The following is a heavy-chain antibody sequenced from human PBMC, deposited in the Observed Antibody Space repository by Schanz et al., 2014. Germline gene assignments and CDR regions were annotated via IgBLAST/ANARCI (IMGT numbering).Heavy chain of an antibody. J-gene: IGHJ3*02. D-gene: IGHD4-17*01. CDR3: ARKMKLGVYGGKGHDSLDI. CDR2: ISSGGNP. Sequence: EVHLLDSGGGLVQPGGSLRLSCAASGFTFSSYAMSWVRQAPGKGLEWVSSISSGGNPYYANSVKGRFGISRDNSENTLYLQMSSLRVEDTAVYYCARKMKLGVYGGKGHDSLDIWGQGTMVTVSS. V-gene: IGHV3-23*01. CDR1: GFTFSSYA.